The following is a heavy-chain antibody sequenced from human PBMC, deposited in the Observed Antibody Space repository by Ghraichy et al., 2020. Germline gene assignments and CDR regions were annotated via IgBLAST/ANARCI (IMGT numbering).Heavy chain of an antibody. CDR2: IYYSGST. CDR3: ARRLYSSSWLTTSIGWRQDAFDI. Sequence: SETLSLTCTVSGGSISSSSYYWGWIRQPPGKGLEWIGSIYYSGSTYYNPSLKSRVTISVDTSKNQFSLKLSSVTAADTAVYYCARRLYSSSWLTTSIGWRQDAFDIWGQGTMVTVSS. D-gene: IGHD6-13*01. CDR1: GGSISSSSYY. V-gene: IGHV4-39*01. J-gene: IGHJ3*02.